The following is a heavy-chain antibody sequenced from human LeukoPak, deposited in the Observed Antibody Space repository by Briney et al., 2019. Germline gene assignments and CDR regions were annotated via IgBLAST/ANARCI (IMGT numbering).Heavy chain of an antibody. CDR3: ARASRSTSSEC. J-gene: IGHJ4*02. V-gene: IGHV3-7*01. D-gene: IGHD6-6*01. Sequence: GGSPRLSCATSGFTFSDSGMSWFRQAPGKGLEWVAITNQDGSVRFYVDSVKGRFTISRDNAKNSLYLYMNSLRVEDTAVYFCARASRSTSSECWGQGILVTVSS. CDR1: GFTFSDSG. CDR2: TNQDGSVR.